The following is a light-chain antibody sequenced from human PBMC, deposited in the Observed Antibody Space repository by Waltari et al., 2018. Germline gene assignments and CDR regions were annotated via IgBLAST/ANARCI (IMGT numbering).Light chain of an antibody. V-gene: IGKV3-20*01. CDR2: GAS. Sequence: EIVLTQSPGNMSLSPGERATISCRASQGISSSFLAWYQPKPGQAPRLLIYGASSRATGIPDRFSGSGSGTDFTLTINRLEPEDFAVYHCQQYGSSPLTFGGGTKVEI. J-gene: IGKJ4*01. CDR3: QQYGSSPLT. CDR1: QGISSSF.